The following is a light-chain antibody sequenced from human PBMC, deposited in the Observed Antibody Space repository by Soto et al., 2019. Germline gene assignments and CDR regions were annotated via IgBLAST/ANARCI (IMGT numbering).Light chain of an antibody. Sequence: SVLTQPPSASGSPGQSVTISCTGTSSDIGGYNYVSWYQQHPGKAPKLMIFEVNKRPSGVPDRFSGSKSGNTASLTVSGLQAEDEADYYCSSFAGSSNFGVFGTGTRSPS. CDR1: SSDIGGYNY. J-gene: IGLJ1*01. CDR3: SSFAGSSNFGV. V-gene: IGLV2-8*01. CDR2: EVN.